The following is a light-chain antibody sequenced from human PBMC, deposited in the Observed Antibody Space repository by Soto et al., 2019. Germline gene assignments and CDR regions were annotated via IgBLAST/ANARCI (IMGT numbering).Light chain of an antibody. J-gene: IGLJ2*01. V-gene: IGLV2-14*01. CDR2: EVS. CDR1: SSDVGGYKY. CDR3: SSYTSTNPLGV. Sequence: QSALTQPASVSGSPGQSITISCTGTSSDVGGYKYVSWYQRHPGRAPKLIIYEVSKRPSGVSNRFSGAKSGNSASLTISGLQAEDEADYYCSSYTSTNPLGVFGGGTKLTVL.